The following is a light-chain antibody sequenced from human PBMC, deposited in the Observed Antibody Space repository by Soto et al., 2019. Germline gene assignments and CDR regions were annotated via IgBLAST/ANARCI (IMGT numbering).Light chain of an antibody. V-gene: IGKV3-20*01. CDR3: QQYSTYPWT. Sequence: IVLPQSPGTLSMSPGERATLSCRASQSLSSSSLAWYQQKPGQAPRLLIYGASTRATGIPARFSGSGSGTEFTLTISSLQPDDFATYYCQQYSTYPWTFGQGTKVDIK. J-gene: IGKJ1*01. CDR2: GAS. CDR1: QSLSSSS.